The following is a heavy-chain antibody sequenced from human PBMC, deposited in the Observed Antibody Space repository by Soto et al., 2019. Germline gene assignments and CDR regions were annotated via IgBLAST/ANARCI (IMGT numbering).Heavy chain of an antibody. CDR2: IFHSGST. Sequence: SETLSLTCTVSGGSISSGGYYWTWIRQHPGKGLEWIGYIFHSGSTYYNPSLKSRVTISVDTSENQFSLKLSSVTAADTAVYYCARENYGDFFDYWGQGTLVTVSS. J-gene: IGHJ4*02. V-gene: IGHV4-31*03. CDR3: ARENYGDFFDY. CDR1: GGSISSGGYY. D-gene: IGHD4-17*01.